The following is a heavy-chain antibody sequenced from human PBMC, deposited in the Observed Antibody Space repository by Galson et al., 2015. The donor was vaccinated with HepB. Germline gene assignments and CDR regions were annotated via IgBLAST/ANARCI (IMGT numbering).Heavy chain of an antibody. CDR3: ARRLEMATISSFFDY. Sequence: SLRLSCAASGFTFDDYGMSWVRQAPGKGLEWVSGINWNGGSTGYADSVKGRFTISRDNAKNSRYLQMNSLRAEDTALYYCARRLEMATISSFFDYWGQGTLVTVSS. CDR1: GFTFDDYG. D-gene: IGHD5-24*01. CDR2: INWNGGST. V-gene: IGHV3-20*04. J-gene: IGHJ4*02.